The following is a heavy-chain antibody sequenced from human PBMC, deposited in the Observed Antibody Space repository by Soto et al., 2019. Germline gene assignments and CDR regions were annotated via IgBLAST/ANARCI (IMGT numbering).Heavy chain of an antibody. D-gene: IGHD4-4*01. CDR2: INPSGGST. J-gene: IGHJ6*02. CDR1: GYTFTSYY. Sequence: QVQLVQSGAEVKKPGASVKVSCKASGYTFTSYYMHWVRQAPGQGLEWMGIINPSGGSTSYAQKFQGRVTMTRDTSTSTVYMELSSLRSEDTAVYYCARDLYSNHPGSYYYYGMDVWGQGTTVTVSS. CDR3: ARDLYSNHPGSYYYYGMDV. V-gene: IGHV1-46*01.